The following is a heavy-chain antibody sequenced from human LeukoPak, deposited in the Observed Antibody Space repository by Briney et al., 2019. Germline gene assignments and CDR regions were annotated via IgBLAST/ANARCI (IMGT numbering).Heavy chain of an antibody. CDR2: ISAYNGNT. J-gene: IGHJ4*02. D-gene: IGHD5-24*01. V-gene: IGHV1-18*01. Sequence: ASVKVSCKASGYTFTSYGISWVRQAPRQGLEWMGWISAYNGNTNYAQKPQGRVTMTTDTSTSTAYMELRSLRSDDTAVYYCAILRRGDGYKSARDYWGQGTLVTVSS. CDR1: GYTFTSYG. CDR3: AILRRGDGYKSARDY.